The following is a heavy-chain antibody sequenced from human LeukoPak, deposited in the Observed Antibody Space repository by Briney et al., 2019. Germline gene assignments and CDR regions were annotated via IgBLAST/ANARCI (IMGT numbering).Heavy chain of an antibody. V-gene: IGHV4-4*07. CDR3: ARDNTWLGNWFDP. CDR1: GGSTSSYY. Sequence: SETLSLTCTVSGGSTSSYYWSWIRQPAGKGREWIGRIYTSGSTNYNPSLKSRVTMSVDTSKNQFSLKLSSVTAADTAVYYCARDNTWLGNWFDPWGQGTLVTVSS. D-gene: IGHD6-19*01. J-gene: IGHJ5*02. CDR2: IYTSGST.